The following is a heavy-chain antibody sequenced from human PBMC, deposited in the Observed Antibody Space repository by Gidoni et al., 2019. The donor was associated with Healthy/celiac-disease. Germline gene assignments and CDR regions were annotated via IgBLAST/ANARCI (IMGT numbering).Heavy chain of an antibody. J-gene: IGHJ4*02. V-gene: IGHV4-39*01. CDR3: ARSEVVVAATPPRDFDY. CDR1: AGSISSSSYY. CDR2: IYYSGST. Sequence: QLQLQESGPGLVKPSETLSLTCTVYAGSISSSSYYWGWIRQPPGKGLECIGSIYYSGSTYYNPSLKSRVTISVDTSKNQFSLKLSSVTAADTAVYYCARSEVVVAATPPRDFDYWGQGTLVTVSS. D-gene: IGHD2-15*01.